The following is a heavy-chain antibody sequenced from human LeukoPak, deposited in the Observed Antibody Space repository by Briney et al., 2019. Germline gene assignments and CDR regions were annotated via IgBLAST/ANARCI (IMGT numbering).Heavy chain of an antibody. CDR2: IYYSGST. V-gene: IGHV4-39*01. D-gene: IGHD3-22*01. J-gene: IGHJ4*02. Sequence: PGGSLRLSCAASGFTFSSYSMNWVRQPPGKGLEWIGSIYYSGSTYYNPSLKSRVTISVDTSKNQFSLKLSSVTAADTAVYYCARRTNVGDSSGYYYYDYFDYWGQGTLVTVSS. CDR1: GFTFSSYSMN. CDR3: ARRTNVGDSSGYYYYDYFDY.